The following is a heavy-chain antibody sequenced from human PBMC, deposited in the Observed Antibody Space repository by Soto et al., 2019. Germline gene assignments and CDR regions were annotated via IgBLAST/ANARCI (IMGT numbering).Heavy chain of an antibody. CDR1: GFTFSSYA. V-gene: IGHV3-23*01. CDR2: ISGSGGST. J-gene: IGHJ4*02. Sequence: GGSLRLSCAASGFTFSSYAMSWVRQAPGKGLEWVSAISGSGGSTYYADSVKGRFTIPRDNSKNTLYLQMNSLRAEDTAVYYCAKDKEGITGTQDYWGQGTLVTVSS. CDR3: AKDKEGITGTQDY. D-gene: IGHD1-7*01.